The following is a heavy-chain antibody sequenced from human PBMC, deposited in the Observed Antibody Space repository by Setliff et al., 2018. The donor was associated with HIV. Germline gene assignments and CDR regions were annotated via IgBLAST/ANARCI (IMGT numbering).Heavy chain of an antibody. D-gene: IGHD3-9*01. Sequence: RLSCVASGFTFGDYAVHWVRQTPGKGLEWVSGISWDSGSIGYADSVKGRFTVSRDDAKNSLYLQMNSLRAEDTAVYYCARENYDILTGYYDYWGQGALVTVSS. CDR2: ISWDSGSI. CDR1: GFTFGDYA. V-gene: IGHV3-9*01. J-gene: IGHJ4*02. CDR3: ARENYDILTGYYDY.